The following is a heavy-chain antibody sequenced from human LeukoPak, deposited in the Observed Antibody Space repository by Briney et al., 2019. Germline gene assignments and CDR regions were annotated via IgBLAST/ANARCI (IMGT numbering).Heavy chain of an antibody. Sequence: GGSLRLSCAASGFTFSSYWMHWVRQAPGKGLVWVSRIKSDGSSTRYADFVKGRFTISRDNAKNTLYLQLNSLRAEDTDVYYCARDPDICSGGSCYSHFDYWGHGTLVTVSS. D-gene: IGHD2-15*01. CDR3: ARDPDICSGGSCYSHFDY. CDR1: GFTFSSYW. J-gene: IGHJ4*01. V-gene: IGHV3-74*01. CDR2: IKSDGSST.